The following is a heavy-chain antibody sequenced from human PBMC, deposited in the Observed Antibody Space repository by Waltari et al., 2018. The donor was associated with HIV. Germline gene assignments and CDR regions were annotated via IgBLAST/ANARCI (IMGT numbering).Heavy chain of an antibody. D-gene: IGHD3-10*01. CDR2: IDDSRSV. Sequence: QVRLHQWGAGLLKPSDTLSLTCAVYGESLSGSYWAWSRQPPGKGLQWIGDIDDSRSVHHDPSLKSRVAMSVDTYKNQFSLKLRSVTAADTAVYYCAKKDLFGGTRGWFDPWGQGTSVVVSS. CDR3: AKKDLFGGTRGWFDP. V-gene: IGHV4-34*01. CDR1: GESLSGSY. J-gene: IGHJ5*02.